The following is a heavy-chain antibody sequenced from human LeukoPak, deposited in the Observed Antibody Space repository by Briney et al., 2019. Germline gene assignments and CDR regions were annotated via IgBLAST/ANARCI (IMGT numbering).Heavy chain of an antibody. V-gene: IGHV4-4*07. Sequence: SETLSLTCTVSGGSISSYYWSWIRQPAGKGLEWIGRIYTSGNTNYNPSLKSRVTISVDTSKNQFSLKLSSMTAADTAVYYCARPNYQERITIFGVANWFDPWGQGTLVTVSS. J-gene: IGHJ5*02. D-gene: IGHD3-3*01. CDR3: ARPNYQERITIFGVANWFDP. CDR2: IYTSGNT. CDR1: GGSISSYY.